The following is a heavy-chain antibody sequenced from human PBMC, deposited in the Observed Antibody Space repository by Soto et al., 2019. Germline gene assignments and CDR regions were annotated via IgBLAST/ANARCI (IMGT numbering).Heavy chain of an antibody. CDR1: CGSFSGYY. J-gene: IGHJ6*03. CDR3: ARRVTYYYGSTNYYYMDV. D-gene: IGHD3-10*01. Sequence: SETLSLTCAVYCGSFSGYYWSWIRQPPGKGLEWIGEINHSGSTNYNPSLKSRVTISVDTSKNQFSLKLSSVTAADTAVYYCARRVTYYYGSTNYYYMDVWGKGTTVTVSS. V-gene: IGHV4-34*01. CDR2: INHSGST.